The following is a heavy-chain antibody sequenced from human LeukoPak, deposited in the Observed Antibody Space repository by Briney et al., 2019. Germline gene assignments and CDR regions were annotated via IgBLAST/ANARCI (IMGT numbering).Heavy chain of an antibody. D-gene: IGHD5-12*01. Sequence: GRSLRLSCAAFGFTFSKYAMHWVRQAPVKGLEWVAAISNDGSNKYYADSVKGRFTISRDNSKNTLYLQMSSLRAEDTAVFYCARGDVVTTGPLDYWGQGTLVTSVSS. CDR1: GFTFSKYA. CDR3: ARGDVVTTGPLDY. V-gene: IGHV3-30*04. CDR2: ISNDGSNK. J-gene: IGHJ4*02.